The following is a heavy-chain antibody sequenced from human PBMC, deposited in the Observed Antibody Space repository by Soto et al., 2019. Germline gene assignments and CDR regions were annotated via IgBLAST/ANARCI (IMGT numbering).Heavy chain of an antibody. CDR2: ISGSGGST. Sequence: GGSLRLSCAASGFTFSSYAMSWVRQAPGKGLEWVSAISGSGGSTYYADSVKGRFTISRDNSKNTLYLQMNSLRAEDTAVYYCAKDAPMAIGQLVESFDFCGKTPLVTVSS. D-gene: IGHD6-6*01. V-gene: IGHV3-23*01. CDR3: AKDAPMAIGQLVESFDF. J-gene: IGHJ4*02. CDR1: GFTFSSYA.